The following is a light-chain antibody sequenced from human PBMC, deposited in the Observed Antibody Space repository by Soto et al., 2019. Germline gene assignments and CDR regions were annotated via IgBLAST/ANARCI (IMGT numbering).Light chain of an antibody. CDR1: SSNIGSNT. J-gene: IGLJ3*02. Sequence: QSVLTQSPSASGTPGQRVTISCSGSSSNIGSNTVNWYQQLPGTAPKLLIYSNNQRPSGVPDRFSGSKSGTAASLAISGLQSEDEADYYCAAWXXXLXXXVFGXGT. CDR2: SNN. CDR3: AAWXXXLXXXV. V-gene: IGLV1-44*01.